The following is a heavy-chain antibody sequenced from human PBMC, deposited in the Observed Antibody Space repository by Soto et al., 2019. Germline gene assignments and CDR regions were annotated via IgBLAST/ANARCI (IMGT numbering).Heavy chain of an antibody. CDR2: IYYSGNT. CDR3: ARGGGHYDSSGYGSIRC. D-gene: IGHD3-22*01. CDR1: GGSVSRVTYY. Sequence: WENLSLPCTVSGGSVSRVTYYWIWLRQPPGKGLEWIGYIYYSGNTNYNPSLKSRVTISVDTSKNQFSLKLSSVAAADTAVYYCARGGGHYDSSGYGSIRCCGQVTQVTVSS. V-gene: IGHV4-61*01. J-gene: IGHJ4*02.